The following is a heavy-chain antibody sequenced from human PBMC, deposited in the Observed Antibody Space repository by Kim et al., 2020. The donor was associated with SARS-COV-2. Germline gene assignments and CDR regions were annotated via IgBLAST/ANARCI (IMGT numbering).Heavy chain of an antibody. V-gene: IGHV3-30*02. D-gene: IGHD6-19*01. CDR3: AKGRIAVAG. Sequence: SNKYYADSVKGRFTISRDNSKNTLYLQMNSLRAEETAVYYCAKGRIAVAGWGQGTLVTVSS. CDR2: SNK. J-gene: IGHJ4*02.